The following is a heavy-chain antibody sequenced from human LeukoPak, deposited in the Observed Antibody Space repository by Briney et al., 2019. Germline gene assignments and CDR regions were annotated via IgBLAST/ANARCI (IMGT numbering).Heavy chain of an antibody. D-gene: IGHD2-2*01. V-gene: IGHV3-30-3*01. J-gene: IGHJ6*03. CDR2: ISYDGSNK. CDR1: GFTFSSYA. Sequence: GGSLRLSCAASGFTFSSYAMHWVRQAPGKGPEWVAVISYDGSNKYYADSVKGRFTISRDNSKNTLYLQMNSLRAEDTAVYYCARSDRACSTSCYFDYYYYYMDVWGKGTTVTVSS. CDR3: ARSDRACSTSCYFDYYYYYMDV.